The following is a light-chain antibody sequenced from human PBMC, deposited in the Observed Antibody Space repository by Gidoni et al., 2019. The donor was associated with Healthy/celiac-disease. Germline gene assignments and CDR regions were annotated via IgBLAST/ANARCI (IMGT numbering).Light chain of an antibody. V-gene: IGLV2-11*01. CDR3: CSYAGSYYV. Sequence: QSALTQPRSVSGSPGQSVTIPCTGTSSDVGGYNYVSGYQQHPGKAPKLMIYDVSKRPSGVPDRFSGSKSGNTASLTISGLQAEDEADYYCCSYAGSYYVFGTGTKVTVL. CDR1: SSDVGGYNY. CDR2: DVS. J-gene: IGLJ1*01.